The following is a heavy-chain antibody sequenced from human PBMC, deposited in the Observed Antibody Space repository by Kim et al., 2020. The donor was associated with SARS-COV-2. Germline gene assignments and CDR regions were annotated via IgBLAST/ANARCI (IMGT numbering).Heavy chain of an antibody. CDR1: GYSFTSYW. D-gene: IGHD3-16*02. V-gene: IGHV5-51*01. Sequence: GESLKISCKGSGYSFTSYWIGWVRQMPGKGLEWMGIIYPGDSDTRYSPSFQGQVTISADKSISTAYLQWSSLKASDTAMYYCARGTGYYDYVWGSYRPSWFDPWGQGTLVTVSS. J-gene: IGHJ5*02. CDR3: ARGTGYYDYVWGSYRPSWFDP. CDR2: IYPGDSDT.